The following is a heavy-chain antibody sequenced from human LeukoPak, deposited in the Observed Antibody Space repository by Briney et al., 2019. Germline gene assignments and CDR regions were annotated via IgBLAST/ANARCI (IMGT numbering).Heavy chain of an antibody. Sequence: GSLRLSCAASGFTFSSYAMSWVRQAPGKGLEWVSAISGSGGSTYYADSVKGRFTISRDNSKNTLYLQMNSLRADDTAVYYCARDRRVNYYYGMDVWGQGSTVTVSS. V-gene: IGHV3-23*01. D-gene: IGHD6-6*01. J-gene: IGHJ6*02. CDR1: GFTFSSYA. CDR3: ARDRRVNYYYGMDV. CDR2: ISGSGGST.